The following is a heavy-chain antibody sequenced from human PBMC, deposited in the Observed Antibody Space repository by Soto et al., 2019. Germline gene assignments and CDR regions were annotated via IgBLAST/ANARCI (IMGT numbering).Heavy chain of an antibody. CDR2: IYWDDDK. CDR3: AHRRRTWSSSWLNYFDY. V-gene: IGHV2-5*02. J-gene: IGHJ4*02. CDR1: GFSLSTSGVG. D-gene: IGHD6-13*01. Sequence: GSGPTLVNPTQTLTLTCTFSGFSLSTSGVGVGWIRQPPGKALEWLALIYWDDDKRYSPSLKSRLTITKDTSKNQVVLTMTNMDPVDTATYYCAHRRRTWSSSWLNYFDYWGQGTLVTVSS.